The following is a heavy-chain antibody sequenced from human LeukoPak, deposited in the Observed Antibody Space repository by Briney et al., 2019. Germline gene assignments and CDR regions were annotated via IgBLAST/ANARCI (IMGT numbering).Heavy chain of an antibody. V-gene: IGHV3-9*01. J-gene: IGHJ3*02. Sequence: PGGPLRLSCAASGFTFDDYAMHWVRQAPGKGLEWVSGISWNSGSIGYADSVKGRFTISRDNAKNSLYLQMNSLRAEDTALYYCAKDVLLMIPSGAFDIWGQGTMVTVSS. CDR1: GFTFDDYA. D-gene: IGHD3-16*01. CDR3: AKDVLLMIPSGAFDI. CDR2: ISWNSGSI.